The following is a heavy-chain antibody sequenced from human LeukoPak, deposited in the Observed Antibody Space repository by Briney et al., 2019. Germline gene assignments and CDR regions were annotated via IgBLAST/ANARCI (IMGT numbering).Heavy chain of an antibody. CDR1: GFSFNSYS. J-gene: IGHJ4*02. CDR2: ISSSSNTI. V-gene: IGHV3-48*01. CDR3: ARQLKGGHGDSPVGY. Sequence: GGSLRLSCAASGFSFNSYSMNWVRQAPGKGLEWVSYISSSSNTIYYVDSVKGRFTISRDNAKNSLYLQMNSLRAEDTAVYSCARQLKGGHGDSPVGYWGQGTLVTVSS. D-gene: IGHD4-17*01.